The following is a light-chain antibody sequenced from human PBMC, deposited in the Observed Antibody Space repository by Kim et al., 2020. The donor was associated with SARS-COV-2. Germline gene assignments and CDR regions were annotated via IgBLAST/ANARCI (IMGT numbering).Light chain of an antibody. CDR2: FVT. V-gene: IGLV2-14*04. CDR3: ISFTTVSTWV. J-gene: IGLJ3*02. Sequence: GHAITISCTGTSSDIGGFNYVSWFQQHPGKAPQLMIYFVTERPSGVSSRFSGSKSGNTASLTISGLQAEDEADYYCISFTTVSTWVFGGGTKLTVL. CDR1: SSDIGGFNY.